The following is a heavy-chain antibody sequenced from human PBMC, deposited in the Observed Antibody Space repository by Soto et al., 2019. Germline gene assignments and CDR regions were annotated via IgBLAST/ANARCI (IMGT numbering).Heavy chain of an antibody. Sequence: GGSLRLSCAASGFTFSSYAMNWVRQPPGKGLEWVSVISGRDDSANYADSVKGRFTISKDKSSNTLYLQMNNLRAEDTAVYYSVKGAWLDYWGQGTLVTVSS. D-gene: IGHD6-19*01. CDR1: GFTFSSYA. J-gene: IGHJ4*02. CDR2: ISGRDDSA. CDR3: VKGAWLDY. V-gene: IGHV3-23*01.